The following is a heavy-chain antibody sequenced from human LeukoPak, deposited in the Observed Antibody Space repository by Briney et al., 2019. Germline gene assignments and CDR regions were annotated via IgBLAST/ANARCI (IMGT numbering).Heavy chain of an antibody. CDR2: ITSSSRYI. CDR1: GFTFSTYN. J-gene: IGHJ6*03. CDR3: ARDPYSGSYGDYYYYYMDV. V-gene: IGHV3-21*01. Sequence: GGSLRLSCTVSGFTFSTYNMNWVRQAPGKGLEWVSSITSSSRYIYYADSVRDRFTISRDNAKSSLYLQMNSLRAEDTAVYYCARDPYSGSYGDYYYYYMDVWGKGTTVTISS. D-gene: IGHD1-26*01.